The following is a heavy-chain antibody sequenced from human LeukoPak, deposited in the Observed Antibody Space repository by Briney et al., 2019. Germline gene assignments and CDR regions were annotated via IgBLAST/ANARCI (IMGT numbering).Heavy chain of an antibody. CDR3: ARHFGSMVRGFDY. D-gene: IGHD3-10*01. CDR1: GGSIGSSYYY. V-gene: IGHV4-39*01. CDR2: IYYSGST. Sequence: SETLSVTCTDPGGSIGSSYYYWGWTRQPPGRGLEWIGSIYYSGSTYYNPSLKSRVTISEDTSKNQFSLKLNSVTAADTAVYYCARHFGSMVRGFDYWGQGVLVTVSS. J-gene: IGHJ4*02.